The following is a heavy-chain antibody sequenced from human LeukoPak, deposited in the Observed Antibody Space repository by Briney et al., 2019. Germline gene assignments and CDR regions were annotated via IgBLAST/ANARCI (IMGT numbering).Heavy chain of an antibody. CDR1: GFTFSNYW. V-gene: IGHV3-74*01. J-gene: IGHJ4*02. Sequence: GGSLRLCCAASGFTFSNYWMNWVRQAPGKGLVCVSHIHSDGSGASYADSVKGRFTISRDNAKNTLYLQMNSLRADDTAVYYCARAAYNSGPDYWGQGTLVTVSS. CDR3: ARAAYNSGPDY. D-gene: IGHD6-19*01. CDR2: IHSDGSGA.